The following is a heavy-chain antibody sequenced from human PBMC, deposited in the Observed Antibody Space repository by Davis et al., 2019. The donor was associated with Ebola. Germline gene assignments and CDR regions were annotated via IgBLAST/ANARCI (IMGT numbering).Heavy chain of an antibody. V-gene: IGHV1-69*04. CDR1: GGTLSSYA. CDR2: IIPILGIA. CDR3: ARVIREYSYGYDY. J-gene: IGHJ4*02. Sequence: SVKVSCKASGGTLSSYAISWVRQAPGQGLEWMGRIIPILGIANYAQKFQGRVTITADKSTSTAYMELSSLRSEDTAVYYCARVIREYSYGYDYWGQGTLVTVSS. D-gene: IGHD5-18*01.